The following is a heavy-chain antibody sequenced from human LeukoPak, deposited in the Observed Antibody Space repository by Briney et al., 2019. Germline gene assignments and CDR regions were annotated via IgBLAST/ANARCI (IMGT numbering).Heavy chain of an antibody. Sequence: GSLRLSCATSGFTFSAYSLSWIRQPPGKGLEWIGYIYYSGSTNYNPSLKSRVTISVDTSKNQFSLKLSSVTAADTAGYYCARHADCSGGSCYSGIGLWGQGTLVTVSS. CDR1: GFTFSAYS. D-gene: IGHD2-15*01. V-gene: IGHV4-59*01. CDR2: IYYSGST. CDR3: ARHADCSGGSCYSGIGL. J-gene: IGHJ4*02.